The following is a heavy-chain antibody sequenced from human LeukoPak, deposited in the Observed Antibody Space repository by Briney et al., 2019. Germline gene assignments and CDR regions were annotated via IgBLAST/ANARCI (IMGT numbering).Heavy chain of an antibody. CDR2: IYYSGST. J-gene: IGHJ4*02. Sequence: SETLSLTCTVPGGSISSSSYYWGWIRQPPGKGLEWIGSIYYSGSTYYNPSLKSRVTISVDTSKNQFSLKLSSVTAADTAVYYCARDGHVAGPFDYWGQGTLVTVSS. CDR3: ARDGHVAGPFDY. CDR1: GGSISSSSYY. V-gene: IGHV4-39*02. D-gene: IGHD6-19*01.